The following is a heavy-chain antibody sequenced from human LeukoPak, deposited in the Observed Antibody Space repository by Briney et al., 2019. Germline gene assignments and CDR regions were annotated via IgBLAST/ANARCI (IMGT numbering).Heavy chain of an antibody. D-gene: IGHD3-3*01. J-gene: IGHJ4*02. CDR2: IYHSGST. Sequence: SETLSLTCAVSAYSISSGYYWGWIRQPPGKGLEWIGSIYHSGSTHYNPSLKSRVTISLYTSKNQFSLKLSSVTAADTAVYYCARVGAGWSGTYYFDYWGQGTLVTVSS. V-gene: IGHV4-38-2*01. CDR3: ARVGAGWSGTYYFDY. CDR1: AYSISSGYY.